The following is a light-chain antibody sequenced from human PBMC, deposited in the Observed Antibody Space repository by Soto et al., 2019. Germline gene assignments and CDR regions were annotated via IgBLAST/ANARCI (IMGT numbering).Light chain of an antibody. Sequence: DIQMTHSHSTLSASVWDTVNITFRASDSIRNWLAWYHQMPGRAPKLLIYRASTLESGVPSRFSGSGSGTEFTLTISSLQPDDLGSYYCHQYNTYWTFGQGTKVDI. CDR1: DSIRNW. CDR2: RAS. J-gene: IGKJ1*01. CDR3: HQYNTYWT. V-gene: IGKV1-5*03.